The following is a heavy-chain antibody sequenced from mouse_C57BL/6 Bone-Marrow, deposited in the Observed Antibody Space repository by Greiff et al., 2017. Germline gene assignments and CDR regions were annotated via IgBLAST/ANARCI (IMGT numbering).Heavy chain of an antibody. CDR3: AIRRTGFYFDY. D-gene: IGHD4-1*01. CDR1: GYTFTSYW. J-gene: IGHJ2*01. CDR2: LHPADSDT. Sequence: VQLQQPGAELVKPGASVKVSCKASGYTFTSYWMHWVKQRPGQGLEWIGRLHPADSDTNYNQKFKGKATVTVDKSSSTAYMQLSSLTSEDSAVYCCAIRRTGFYFDYWGQGTTLTVSS. V-gene: IGHV1-74*01.